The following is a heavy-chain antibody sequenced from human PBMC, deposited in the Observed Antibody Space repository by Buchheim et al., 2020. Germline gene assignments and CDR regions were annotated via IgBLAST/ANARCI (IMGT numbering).Heavy chain of an antibody. J-gene: IGHJ4*02. D-gene: IGHD5-24*01. Sequence: VQLVESGGGVVQPGRSLRLSCAASGFTFSSYGMHWVRQAPGKGLEWVAVIWYDGSNTYYADSVKGRFTISRDNSKNTLYLQMNSLRAEDTAVYYCARDLGRDGYNPPVGWGQGTL. CDR1: GFTFSSYG. V-gene: IGHV3-33*01. CDR3: ARDLGRDGYNPPVG. CDR2: IWYDGSNT.